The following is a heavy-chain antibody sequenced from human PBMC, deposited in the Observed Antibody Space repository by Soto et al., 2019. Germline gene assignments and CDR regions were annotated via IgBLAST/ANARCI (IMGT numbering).Heavy chain of an antibody. CDR2: IHHSGST. J-gene: IGHJ4*02. Sequence: PSETLSLTCAVSGGSIDSTNWWSWVRQAPGKGLEWIGEIHHSGSTNYNPSLKSRVTISVDRSKSHFSLNLSSVTAADTAVYYCAKKVAITTTAKPRGQFDYWGQGTLVTVSS. V-gene: IGHV4-4*02. CDR1: GGSIDSTNW. D-gene: IGHD2-15*01. CDR3: AKKVAITTTAKPRGQFDY.